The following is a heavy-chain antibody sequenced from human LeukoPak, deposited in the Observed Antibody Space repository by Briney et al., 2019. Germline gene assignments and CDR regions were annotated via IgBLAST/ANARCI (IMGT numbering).Heavy chain of an antibody. J-gene: IGHJ6*02. CDR2: FYIDGIT. V-gene: IGHV4-39*01. D-gene: IGHD1-26*01. CDR1: GGSIRADGSY. Sequence: PSETLSLTCTVSGGSIRADGSYWAWIRQPPGKGLEWIGSFYIDGITHYNSSLQSRVTLSIDTSKNQFSLKLTSVTAADTAVFYCARLFTRAWEYRYGMDVWGQGTAVTVSS. CDR3: ARLFTRAWEYRYGMDV.